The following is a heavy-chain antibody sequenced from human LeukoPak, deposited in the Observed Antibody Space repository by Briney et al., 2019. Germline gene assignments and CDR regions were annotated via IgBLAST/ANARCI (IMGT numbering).Heavy chain of an antibody. D-gene: IGHD6-13*01. CDR3: AKDLVAAAVTTLFDY. Sequence: PGGSLRLSCAASGFTFSSYWMSWVRQAPGKGLEWVANIKQDGSEKYYVDSVKGRFTISRDNAKNSLYLQMNSLRAEDTAVYYCAKDLVAAAVTTLFDYWGQGTLVTVSS. V-gene: IGHV3-7*01. J-gene: IGHJ4*02. CDR1: GFTFSSYW. CDR2: IKQDGSEK.